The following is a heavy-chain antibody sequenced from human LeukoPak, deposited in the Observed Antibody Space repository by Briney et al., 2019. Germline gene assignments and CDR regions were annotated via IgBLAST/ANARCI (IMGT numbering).Heavy chain of an antibody. D-gene: IGHD3-3*01. J-gene: IGHJ4*02. V-gene: IGHV4-4*07. CDR1: GGSISSYY. Sequence: SETLSLTCTVSGGSISSYYWSWIRQPAGKGLEWIGRIYTSGSTNYNPSLKSRVTMSVDTSKNQFSLKLSSVTAADTAVYYCARDHDLFGVVINDYWGQGTLVTVSS. CDR2: IYTSGST. CDR3: ARDHDLFGVVINDY.